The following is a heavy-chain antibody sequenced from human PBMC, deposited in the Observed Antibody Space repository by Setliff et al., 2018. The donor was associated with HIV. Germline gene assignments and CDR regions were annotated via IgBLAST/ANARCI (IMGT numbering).Heavy chain of an antibody. V-gene: IGHV4-34*01. CDR1: GESLSGYY. Sequence: SETLSLTCDVSGESLSGYYWAWIRQPPEKGLEWIGEINHSGNTNYNPSLESRVSISVDTSMDQFSLKLRSVTAADTGVYYCARQAYFDSGGFYPAWVYWGQGTLVTVS. D-gene: IGHD3-22*01. J-gene: IGHJ4*02. CDR3: ARQAYFDSGGFYPAWVY. CDR2: INHSGNT.